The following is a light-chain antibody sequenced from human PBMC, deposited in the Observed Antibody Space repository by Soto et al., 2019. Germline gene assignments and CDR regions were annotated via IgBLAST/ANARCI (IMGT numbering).Light chain of an antibody. Sequence: EIVLTQSPATLSLSPGDRDTLSCRASQSLTTSLAWYQHQPGQAPRLLIYDASNRAAGVPARFSGSGSGTHFTLTITSLERGDFAVYYCQHRSNWPSLTFGGGTKLEIK. J-gene: IGKJ4*01. CDR1: QSLTTS. V-gene: IGKV3-11*01. CDR2: DAS. CDR3: QHRSNWPSLT.